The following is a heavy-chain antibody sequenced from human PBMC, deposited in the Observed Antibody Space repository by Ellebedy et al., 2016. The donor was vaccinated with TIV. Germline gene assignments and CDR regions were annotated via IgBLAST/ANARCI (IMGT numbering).Heavy chain of an antibody. J-gene: IGHJ6*03. Sequence: SETLSLXCAVSGYSINRGYYWGWIRQPPGKGLEWIGSMSIYYSGNTYYNSSLKSRVTISVDTSKNQFSLKLSSVTAADTAVYFCAGRFPNDFYMNVWGKGTTVTVSS. CDR3: AGRFPNDFYMNV. CDR2: MSIYYSGNT. V-gene: IGHV4-38-2*01. CDR1: GYSINRGYY. D-gene: IGHD1-1*01.